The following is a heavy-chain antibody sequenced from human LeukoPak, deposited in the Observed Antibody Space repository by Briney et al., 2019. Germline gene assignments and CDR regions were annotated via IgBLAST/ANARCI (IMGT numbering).Heavy chain of an antibody. CDR2: IIPILGIA. CDR3: AGEIAAAGPFDY. CDR1: GGTFSSYT. V-gene: IGHV1-69*04. J-gene: IGHJ4*02. Sequence: ASVKVSCKASGGTFSSYTISWVRQAPGQGLEWMGRIIPILGIANYAQKFQGRVTITADKSTSTAYMELSSLRSEYTAVYYCAGEIAAAGPFDYWGQGTLVTVSS. D-gene: IGHD6-13*01.